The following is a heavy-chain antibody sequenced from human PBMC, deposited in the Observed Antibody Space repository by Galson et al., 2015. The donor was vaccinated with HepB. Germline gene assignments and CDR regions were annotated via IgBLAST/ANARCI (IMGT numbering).Heavy chain of an antibody. Sequence: SLRLSCAASGFIFNDYGMTWVRQAPGKGLQWVSGIFYNGGGTHYVDSVKGRFTISRDNAKKSLYLQMNNLRVDDTASYLCARKNYGDSYDMWGQGTMVTVS. CDR2: IFYNGGGT. CDR3: ARKNYGDSYDM. D-gene: IGHD3-16*01. J-gene: IGHJ3*02. CDR1: GFIFNDYG. V-gene: IGHV3-20*04.